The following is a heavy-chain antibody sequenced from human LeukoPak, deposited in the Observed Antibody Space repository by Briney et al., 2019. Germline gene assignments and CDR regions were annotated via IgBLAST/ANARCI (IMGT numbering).Heavy chain of an antibody. D-gene: IGHD2-15*01. CDR2: IFHSGRT. Sequence: SETLSLTCIVSGYSISSGYYWGWIRQPPGKGLEWIGSIFHSGRTYYNPSLQSRVTISVDTSRNQFSLRLSSLAAADTAVYYCAREGDCSGSSCFSPPLDSWGQGTLVTVSS. J-gene: IGHJ4*02. CDR1: GYSISSGYY. CDR3: AREGDCSGSSCFSPPLDS. V-gene: IGHV4-38-2*02.